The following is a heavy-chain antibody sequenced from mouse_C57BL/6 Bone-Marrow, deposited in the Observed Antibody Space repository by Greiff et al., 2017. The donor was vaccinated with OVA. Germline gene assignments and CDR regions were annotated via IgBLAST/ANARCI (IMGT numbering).Heavy chain of an antibody. CDR3: ARYDYDYDVGDY. D-gene: IGHD2-4*01. CDR2: IYPGDGDT. J-gene: IGHJ2*01. Sequence: QVQLQQSGPELVKPGASVKISCKASGYAFSSSWMNWVKQRPGKGLEWIGRIYPGDGDTNYNGKFKGKATLTADKSSSTASMQLSSLTSEDSAVYFCARYDYDYDVGDYWGQGTTLTVSS. V-gene: IGHV1-82*01. CDR1: GYAFSSSW.